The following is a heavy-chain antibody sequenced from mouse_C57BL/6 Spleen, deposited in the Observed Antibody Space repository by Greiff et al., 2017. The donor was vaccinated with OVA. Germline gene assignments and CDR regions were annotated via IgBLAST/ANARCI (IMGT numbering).Heavy chain of an antibody. CDR3: ALTGTSYAMDY. CDR1: GYSFTGYY. Sequence: EVKLQESGPELVKPGASVKISCKASGYSFTGYYMNWVKQSPEKSLEWIGEINPSTGGTTYNQKFKAKATLTVDKSSSTAYMQLKSLTSEDSAVYYCALTGTSYAMDYWGQGTSVTVSS. CDR2: INPSTGGT. D-gene: IGHD4-1*01. J-gene: IGHJ4*01. V-gene: IGHV1-42*01.